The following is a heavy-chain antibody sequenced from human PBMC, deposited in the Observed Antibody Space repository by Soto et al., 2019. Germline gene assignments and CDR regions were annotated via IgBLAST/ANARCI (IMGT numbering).Heavy chain of an antibody. Sequence: GESLKISCAASGFTFSSYGMHWVRQAPGKGLEWVAVISYDGSNKYYADSVKGRFTISRDNSKNTLYLQMNSLRAEDTAVYYCAKVDSRGIAVAGTFFYLDYWGQGTLVTVSS. J-gene: IGHJ4*02. CDR3: AKVDSRGIAVAGTFFYLDY. V-gene: IGHV3-30*18. D-gene: IGHD6-19*01. CDR1: GFTFSSYG. CDR2: ISYDGSNK.